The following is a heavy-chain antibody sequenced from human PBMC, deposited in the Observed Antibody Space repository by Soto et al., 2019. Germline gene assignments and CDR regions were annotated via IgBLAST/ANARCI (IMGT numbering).Heavy chain of an antibody. Sequence: QVHLVQSGAEVKKPGASVKVSCKASGYTFTNNDVSWVRQAPGQGLEWVGWFNIHTGNTLYAEKLQGRITLTADTATSPAYIELRSLRSDDTAVYYCARDPGSASFDFWGQGSLVTVSS. CDR2: FNIHTGNT. J-gene: IGHJ4*02. CDR1: GYTFTNND. V-gene: IGHV1-18*01. CDR3: ARDPGSASFDF.